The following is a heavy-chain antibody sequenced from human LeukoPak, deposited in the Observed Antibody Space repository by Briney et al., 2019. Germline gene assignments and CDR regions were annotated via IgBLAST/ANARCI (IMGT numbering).Heavy chain of an antibody. CDR1: GFTVSSNY. CDR3: ARENSGSYREFDY. V-gene: IGHV3-53*01. Sequence: PGGSLRLSCAASGFTVSSNYMSWVRQAPGKGLEWVSVIYSGGSTYYADSVKGRFTISRDNSKNTLYLQMNSLRAEDTAVFYCARENSGSYREFDYWGQGTLVTVSS. CDR2: IYSGGST. D-gene: IGHD1-26*01. J-gene: IGHJ4*02.